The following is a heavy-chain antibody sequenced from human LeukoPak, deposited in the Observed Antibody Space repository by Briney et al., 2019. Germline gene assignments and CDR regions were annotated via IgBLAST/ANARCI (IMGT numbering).Heavy chain of an antibody. V-gene: IGHV3-30-3*01. D-gene: IGHD6-13*01. CDR3: AREPTPGIAAAGTGLDY. J-gene: IGHJ4*02. Sequence: PGGSLRLSCAASGFTFSSYAMHWVRQAPGKGLEWVAVISYDGSNKYYADSVKGRFTISRDNSKNTLYLQMNSLRAEDTAVYYCAREPTPGIAAAGTGLDYWGQGTLVTVSS. CDR2: ISYDGSNK. CDR1: GFTFSSYA.